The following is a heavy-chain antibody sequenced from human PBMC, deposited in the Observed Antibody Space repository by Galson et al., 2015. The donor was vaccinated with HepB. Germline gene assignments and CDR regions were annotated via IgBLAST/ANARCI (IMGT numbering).Heavy chain of an antibody. J-gene: IGHJ4*02. Sequence: SLRLSCAASGFTFSSYAMSWVRQAPGKGLEWVSAISGSGGSTYYADSVKGRFTISRDNSKNTLYLQMNSLRAEDTAVYYCAKVSRGGDYSSYYFDYWGQGTLVTVSS. CDR3: AKVSRGGDYSSYYFDY. CDR1: GFTFSSYA. D-gene: IGHD4-17*01. CDR2: ISGSGGST. V-gene: IGHV3-23*01.